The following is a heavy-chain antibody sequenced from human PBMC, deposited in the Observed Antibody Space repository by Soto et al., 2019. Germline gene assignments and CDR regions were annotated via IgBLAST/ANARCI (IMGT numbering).Heavy chain of an antibody. CDR3: VRELDGYGRFDY. CDR2: FDPEDGET. Sequence: ASVKVSCKVSGYTLTEFSMHWVRQAPGKGLEWMGGFDPEDGETIYAQKFQGRFTISRDDAENSMSLQMSSLRGEDTAVYFCVRELDGYGRFDYWGLGTPVTVS. V-gene: IGHV1-24*01. D-gene: IGHD1-1*01. CDR1: GYTLTEFS. J-gene: IGHJ4*02.